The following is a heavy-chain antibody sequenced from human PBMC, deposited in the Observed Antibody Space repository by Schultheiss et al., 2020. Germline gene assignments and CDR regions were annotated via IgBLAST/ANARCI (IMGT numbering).Heavy chain of an antibody. J-gene: IGHJ3*02. V-gene: IGHV4-30-2*01. CDR2: IYHSGST. Sequence: SQTLSLTCAVSGDSVSSTNYFWGWIRQTPEKGLEWIGYIYHSGSTYYNPSLKSRVTISVDRSKNQFSLKLSSVTAADTAVYYCARAWKEAVDAFDIWGQGTMVTVSS. D-gene: IGHD1-1*01. CDR3: ARAWKEAVDAFDI. CDR1: GDSVSSTNYF.